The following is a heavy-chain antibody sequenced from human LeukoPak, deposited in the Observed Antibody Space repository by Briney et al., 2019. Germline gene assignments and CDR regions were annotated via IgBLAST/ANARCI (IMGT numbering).Heavy chain of an antibody. CDR3: ARLRKGRYFDYFFEY. CDR2: VYYSGRA. D-gene: IGHD3-9*01. J-gene: IGHJ4*02. Sequence: SETLSLTCTVSGSSVSTINSYWGWIRQPPGQGLEWIGNVYYSGRANYSPSLKSRVTMSVDTSKNRFSLKMTSVTAADTAVYFCARLRKGRYFDYFFEYWGEGTLVTVSS. CDR1: GSSVSTINSY. V-gene: IGHV4-39*02.